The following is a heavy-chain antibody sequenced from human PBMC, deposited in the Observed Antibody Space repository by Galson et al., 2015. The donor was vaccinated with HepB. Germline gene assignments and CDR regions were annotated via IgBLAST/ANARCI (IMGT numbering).Heavy chain of an antibody. CDR1: GFTFSFYT. CDR3: TRIALSGSYWYFDY. V-gene: IGHV3-48*01. CDR2: ISTTSDIK. J-gene: IGHJ4*02. Sequence: SLRLSCAASGFTFSFYTMNWVRQAPGKGLEWISYISTTSDIKFSADSVKGRFIISRDNAKNLLYLQMNSLRAEDTAVYYCTRIALSGSYWYFDYWGQGSLVTVSS. D-gene: IGHD1-26*01.